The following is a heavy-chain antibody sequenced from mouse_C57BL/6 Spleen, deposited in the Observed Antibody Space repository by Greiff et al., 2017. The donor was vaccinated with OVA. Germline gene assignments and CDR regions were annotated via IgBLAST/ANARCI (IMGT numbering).Heavy chain of an antibody. CDR3: ASGAYPGN. D-gene: IGHD6-5*01. V-gene: IGHV1-59*01. Sequence: QVQLQQSGAELVRPGTSVKLSCKASGYTFTSYWMHWVKQRPGQGLEWIGVIDPSDSYTNYNQKFKGKATLTVDTSSSTAYMQLSSLTSEDSAVYYCASGAYPGNWGQGTTLTVSS. J-gene: IGHJ2*01. CDR2: IDPSDSYT. CDR1: GYTFTSYW.